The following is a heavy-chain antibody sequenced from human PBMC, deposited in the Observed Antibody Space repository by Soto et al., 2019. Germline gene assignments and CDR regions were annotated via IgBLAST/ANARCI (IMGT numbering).Heavy chain of an antibody. J-gene: IGHJ4*02. CDR1: GFTFSSYG. Sequence: QVQLVESGGGVVQPGRSLRLSCAASGFTFSSYGMHWVRQAPGKGLEWVAVISYDGSNKYYADSVKGRFTISRDNSKNTLYLQMNSLRAEDTAVYYCAPLRIADYFDYWGQGTLVTVSS. D-gene: IGHD6-13*01. CDR2: ISYDGSNK. CDR3: APLRIADYFDY. V-gene: IGHV3-30*03.